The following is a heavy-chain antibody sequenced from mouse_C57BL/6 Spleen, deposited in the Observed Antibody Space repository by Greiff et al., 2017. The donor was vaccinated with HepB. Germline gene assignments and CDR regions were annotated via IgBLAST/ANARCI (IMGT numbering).Heavy chain of an antibody. CDR2: IDPSDSET. D-gene: IGHD1-1*01. J-gene: IGHJ2*01. V-gene: IGHV1-52*01. Sequence: QVQLQQPGAELVRPGSSVKLSCKASGYTFTSYWMHWVKQRPIQGLEWIGNIDPSDSETHYNQKFKDKATLTVDKSSSTAYMQLSSLTSEDSAVYYCAREYYGSSPYYFDYWGQGTTLTVSS. CDR1: GYTFTSYW. CDR3: AREYYGSSPYYFDY.